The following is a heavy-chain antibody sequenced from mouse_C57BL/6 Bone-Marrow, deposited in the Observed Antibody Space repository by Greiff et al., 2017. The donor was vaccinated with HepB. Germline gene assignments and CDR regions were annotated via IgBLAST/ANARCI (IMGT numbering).Heavy chain of an antibody. J-gene: IGHJ2*01. CDR1: GYTFTSYG. CDR2: IYPRSGNT. Sequence: VKLVESGAELARPGASVKLSCKASGYTFTSYGISWVKQRTGQGLEWIGEIYPRSGNTYYNEKFKGKATLTADKSSSTAYMELRSLTSEDSAVYFCAREGFYYYGSSLDYWGQGTTLTVSS. D-gene: IGHD1-1*01. V-gene: IGHV1-81*01. CDR3: AREGFYYYGSSLDY.